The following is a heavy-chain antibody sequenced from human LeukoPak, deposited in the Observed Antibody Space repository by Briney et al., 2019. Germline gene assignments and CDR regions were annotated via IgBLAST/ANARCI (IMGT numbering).Heavy chain of an antibody. CDR1: GFTFSSYG. J-gene: IGHJ3*02. D-gene: IGHD5-18*01. V-gene: IGHV3-33*08. CDR3: AASWILMVTGAFDI. Sequence: PGGSLRLSCAASGFTFSSYGMHWVRQAPGKGLEWVAVICYDGSNKYYADSVKGRFTISRDNSKNTLYLQMNSLRAEDTAVYYCAASWILMVTGAFDIWGEGTMVTVSS. CDR2: ICYDGSNK.